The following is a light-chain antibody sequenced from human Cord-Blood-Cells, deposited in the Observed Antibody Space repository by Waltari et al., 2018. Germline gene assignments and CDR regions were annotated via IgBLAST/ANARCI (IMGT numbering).Light chain of an antibody. J-gene: IGLJ3*02. Sequence: QSALPQPASVSGSPGQSIPISCTGTSSDVGSYNLVSWYQQHPGKAPKLMIYEGRKRPSGVSNRFSGSKSGNTASLTISGLQAEDEADYYCCSYAGSWVFGGGTKLTVL. V-gene: IGLV2-23*01. CDR2: EGR. CDR1: SSDVGSYNL. CDR3: CSYAGSWV.